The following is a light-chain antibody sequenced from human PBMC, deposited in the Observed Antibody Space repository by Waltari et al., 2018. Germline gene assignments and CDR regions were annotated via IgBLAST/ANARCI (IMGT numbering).Light chain of an antibody. J-gene: IGKJ1*01. CDR3: QQYYTTHMWT. V-gene: IGKV4-1*01. CDR2: WAS. Sequence: DIVMTQSPDSLAVSLGERATINCKSSQSVLYSSNNKNYLAWYQHKPGQPPKLLIYWASTRESGVSDRFSGSGAGTDFTLTISSLQAEDVAVYYCQQYYTTHMWTFGQGTKVEIK. CDR1: QSVLYSSNNKNY.